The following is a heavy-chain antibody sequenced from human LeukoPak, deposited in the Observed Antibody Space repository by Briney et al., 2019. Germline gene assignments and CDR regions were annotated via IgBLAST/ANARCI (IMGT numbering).Heavy chain of an antibody. CDR1: GGSISSGSYY. CDR3: ARVTTGGYYNC. J-gene: IGHJ4*02. D-gene: IGHD3-22*01. V-gene: IGHV4-61*02. CDR2: IYTSGST. Sequence: SQTLSLTCTVSGGSISSGSYYWSWIRQLAGKGLEWIGRIYTSGSTNYNPSLKSRVTISVDTSKNQFSLKLSSVTAADTAVYYCARVTTGGYYNCWGQGTLVTVSS.